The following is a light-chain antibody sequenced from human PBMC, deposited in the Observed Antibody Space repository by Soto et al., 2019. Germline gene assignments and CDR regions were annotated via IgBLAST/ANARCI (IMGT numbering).Light chain of an antibody. CDR3: EAWDVSLNAWV. J-gene: IGLJ3*02. Sequence: QSVLTQPPSASGTPGQRVTISCSGSSSNIGSNVVNWYQQLPGTAPKLLIYRNDQRPSAFPDRFSGSKSGTSASLAISGLQSEDEADYYCEAWDVSLNAWVFGGGPKLTVL. CDR2: RND. CDR1: SSNIGSNV. V-gene: IGLV1-44*01.